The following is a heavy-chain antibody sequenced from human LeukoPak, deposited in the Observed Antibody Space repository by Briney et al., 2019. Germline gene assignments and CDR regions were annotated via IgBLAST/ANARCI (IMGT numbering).Heavy chain of an antibody. D-gene: IGHD2-2*01. V-gene: IGHV3-21*01. CDR3: TRDPGRCTSTSCYPDY. Sequence: GGSLRLSCAASGFDFSTYTMNWVRQAPGKGLEWVSTISSSSSYIYYADSVKGRFTISRDNAKNSMYLQMNSLRAEDTAVYYCTRDPGRCTSTSCYPDYWGQGTLVTVSS. J-gene: IGHJ4*02. CDR2: ISSSSSYI. CDR1: GFDFSTYT.